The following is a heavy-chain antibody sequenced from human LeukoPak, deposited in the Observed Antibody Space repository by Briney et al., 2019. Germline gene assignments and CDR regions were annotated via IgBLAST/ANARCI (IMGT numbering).Heavy chain of an antibody. Sequence: GGSLRLSCAASGFTFSSYWMSWVRQAPGKGLEWVANIKQDGSEKYYVDSVKGRFTISRDNAKNSVYLQMNSLRGEDTAVYYCARDRRPTVYGGLDSWGQGTLVTVSS. D-gene: IGHD2-15*01. CDR2: IKQDGSEK. J-gene: IGHJ4*02. V-gene: IGHV3-7*01. CDR1: GFTFSSYW. CDR3: ARDRRPTVYGGLDS.